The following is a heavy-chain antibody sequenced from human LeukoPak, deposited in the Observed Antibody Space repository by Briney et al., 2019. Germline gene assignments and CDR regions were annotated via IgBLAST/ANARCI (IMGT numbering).Heavy chain of an antibody. CDR1: GGSVSSGSCY. CDR3: AREAMYSYGNNFDY. CDR2: IYYSGST. D-gene: IGHD5-18*01. Sequence: SETLSLTCTVSGGSVSSGSCYWSWIRQPPGKGLEWIGYIYYSGSTNYSPSLKSRVTISVDTSKNQFSLKLSSVTAADTAVYHCAREAMYSYGNNFDYWGQGTLVTVSS. V-gene: IGHV4-61*01. J-gene: IGHJ4*02.